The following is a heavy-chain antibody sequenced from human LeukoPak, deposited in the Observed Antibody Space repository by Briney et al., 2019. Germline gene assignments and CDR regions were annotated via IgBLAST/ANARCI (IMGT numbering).Heavy chain of an antibody. Sequence: SETLSLTCTVSGGSISSSSYYWGWIRQPPGKGLEWIGSIYYSGSTYYNPSLKSRVTISVDTSKNQFSLKLSSVTAADTAVYYCARVRVGATKFFDYWGHGTLVTVSS. V-gene: IGHV4-39*07. CDR2: IYYSGST. CDR3: ARVRVGATKFFDY. J-gene: IGHJ4*01. CDR1: GGSISSSSYY. D-gene: IGHD1-26*01.